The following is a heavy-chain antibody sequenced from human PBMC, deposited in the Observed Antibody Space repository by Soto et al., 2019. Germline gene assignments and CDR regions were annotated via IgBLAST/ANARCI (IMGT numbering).Heavy chain of an antibody. J-gene: IGHJ4*02. Sequence: QVQLVESGVGVVQPGRSLRLSCAASGFIFTTYGLHWVRQAPGKGLEWVAVIWYDGSNQYYADSVKGRFTISRDNSKNILYLEMNSVRVEDTAVYYCVKDHCGGDCYSDPYFDYWGQGTLVTVSS. CDR3: VKDHCGGDCYSDPYFDY. V-gene: IGHV3-33*06. CDR2: IWYDGSNQ. CDR1: GFIFTTYG. D-gene: IGHD2-21*02.